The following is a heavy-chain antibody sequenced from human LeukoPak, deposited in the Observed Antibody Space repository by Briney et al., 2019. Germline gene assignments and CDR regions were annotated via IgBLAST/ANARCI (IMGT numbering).Heavy chain of an antibody. CDR1: GGSISRYY. CDR2: IYTSVST. Sequence: SETLSLTCTVSGGSISRYYWSWIRQPAGKGLEWIWRIYTSVSTNYNPSLKSRVTMSVAASMNQFSLNLSSVTVADTTGHYCTRDNFDCSNEGVNWFDPWGQGTLVTVSS. J-gene: IGHJ5*02. V-gene: IGHV4-4*07. D-gene: IGHD3-9*01. CDR3: TRDNFDCSNEGVNWFDP.